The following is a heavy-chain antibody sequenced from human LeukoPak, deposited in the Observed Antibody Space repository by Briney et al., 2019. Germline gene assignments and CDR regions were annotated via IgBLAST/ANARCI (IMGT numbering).Heavy chain of an antibody. CDR3: ANSDSSGWYAGAHYGMDV. CDR2: ISYDGSNK. J-gene: IGHJ6*02. CDR1: GFTFSSYG. D-gene: IGHD6-19*01. V-gene: IGHV3-30*18. Sequence: GGSLRLSCAASGFTFSSYGMHWVRQAPSKGLEWVAVISYDGSNKYYADSVKGRFTISRDNSKNTLYLQMNSLRAEDTAVYYCANSDSSGWYAGAHYGMDVWGQGTTVAVSS.